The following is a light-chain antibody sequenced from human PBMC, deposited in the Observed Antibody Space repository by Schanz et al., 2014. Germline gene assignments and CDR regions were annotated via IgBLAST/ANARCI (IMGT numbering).Light chain of an antibody. CDR1: ESVSSN. CDR3: QQHDAWPFT. J-gene: IGKJ4*01. V-gene: IGKV3-15*01. Sequence: EIVMTQSPVTLSVSPGERATLSCRASESVSSNLAWYEQKPGQAPRLLVYGASTRATGIPARFSGSGSGTEFTLTISSLQSEDFAVYYCQQHDAWPFTFGGGTKVEL. CDR2: GAS.